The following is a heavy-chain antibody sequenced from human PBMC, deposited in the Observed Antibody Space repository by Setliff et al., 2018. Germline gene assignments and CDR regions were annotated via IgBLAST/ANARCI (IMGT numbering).Heavy chain of an antibody. Sequence: PGGSLRLSCAASGFTFSGYYMQWVRQAPGKGLEWVSGIGGRGISTYYADSVKGRFTISRDNAKNSLYLQMNSLRVEDTAVYYCSRDLQGSGDYVVDYWGQGTLVTVSS. V-gene: IGHV3-48*01. J-gene: IGHJ4*02. CDR2: IGGRGIST. CDR1: GFTFSGYY. D-gene: IGHD4-17*01. CDR3: SRDLQGSGDYVVDY.